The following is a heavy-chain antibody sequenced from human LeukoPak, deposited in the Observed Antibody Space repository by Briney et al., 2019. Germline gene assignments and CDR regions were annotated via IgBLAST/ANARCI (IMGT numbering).Heavy chain of an antibody. V-gene: IGHV4-39*07. CDR2: IYYSGST. D-gene: IGHD6-13*01. CDR3: AEFSSSWNY. J-gene: IGHJ4*02. Sequence: PSETLSLTCTVSGGSISSSSYYWGWIRQPPGKGLEWIGSIYYSGSTYYSPSLKSRVTISVDTSKNQFSLKLSSVTAADTAVYYCAEFSSSWNYWGQGTLVTVSS. CDR1: GGSISSSSYY.